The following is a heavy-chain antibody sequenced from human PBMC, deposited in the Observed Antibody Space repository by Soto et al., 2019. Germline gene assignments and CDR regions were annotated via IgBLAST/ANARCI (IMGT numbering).Heavy chain of an antibody. D-gene: IGHD3-3*02. V-gene: IGHV3-23*01. CDR3: AKDHFWIGYSTANSFDY. Sequence: GGSLRLSCAASGLTFSSYAMSWVRQAPGKGLEWVSAISGSGGSTYYADSVKGRFTISRDNSKNTLYLQMNSLRAEDTAVYYCAKDHFWIGYSTANSFDYWGQGTLVTVSS. CDR2: ISGSGGST. J-gene: IGHJ4*02. CDR1: GLTFSSYA.